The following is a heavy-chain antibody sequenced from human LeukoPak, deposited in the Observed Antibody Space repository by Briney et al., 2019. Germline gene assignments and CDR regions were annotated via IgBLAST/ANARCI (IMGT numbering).Heavy chain of an antibody. Sequence: GRSLRLSCAASGFTFSSHGMHWVRQAPGKGLEWVAGIWYDGSNKDYGDSVKGRFTISRDTSKQTLYLQMNSLRAEDTAVYYCAREVGYDILTGPNWFDPWGQGTLVTVSS. D-gene: IGHD3-9*01. CDR1: GFTFSSHG. V-gene: IGHV3-33*01. CDR3: AREVGYDILTGPNWFDP. CDR2: IWYDGSNK. J-gene: IGHJ5*02.